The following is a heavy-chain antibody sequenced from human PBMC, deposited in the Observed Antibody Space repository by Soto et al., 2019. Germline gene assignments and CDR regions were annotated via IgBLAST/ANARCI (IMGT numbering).Heavy chain of an antibody. CDR3: VTSRVSISVAGETEYYFDY. D-gene: IGHD6-19*01. J-gene: IGHJ4*02. CDR2: VNPNSGGT. Sequence: QVQLVQSGAEVKKPGASVKVSCKASGYTFTGYYIHWVRQAPGQGLEWMGWVNPNSGGTNYAQKLQGWGTMTRDTSISTAYMELSSLRYDDTAVYYCVTSRVSISVAGETEYYFDYWCQGTLVTVS. V-gene: IGHV1-2*04. CDR1: GYTFTGYY.